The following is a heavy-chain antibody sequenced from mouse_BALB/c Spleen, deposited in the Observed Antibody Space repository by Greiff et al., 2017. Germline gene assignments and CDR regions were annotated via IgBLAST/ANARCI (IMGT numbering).Heavy chain of an antibody. CDR3: TRSTMITTAYYFDY. Sequence: VQLQQSGTVLARPGASVKMSCKASGYSFTSYWMHWVKQRPGQGLEWIGAIYPGNSDTSYNQKFKGKAKLTAVTSASTAYMELSSLTNEDSAVYYCTRSTMITTAYYFDYWGQGTTLTVSS. J-gene: IGHJ2*01. V-gene: IGHV1-5*01. CDR1: GYSFTSYW. CDR2: IYPGNSDT. D-gene: IGHD2-4*01.